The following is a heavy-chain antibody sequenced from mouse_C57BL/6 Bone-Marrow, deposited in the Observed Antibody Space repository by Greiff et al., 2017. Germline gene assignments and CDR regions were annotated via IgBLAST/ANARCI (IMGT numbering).Heavy chain of an antibody. J-gene: IGHJ2*01. D-gene: IGHD1-1*01. CDR1: GYTFTSYW. Sequence: VQLQQPGAELVKPGASVKLSCKASGYTFTSYWMHWVKQRPGQGLEWIGMIHPNSGSTNYNEKFKSKATLTVDKSSSTAYMQLSSLTSEDAAVYYCARDYGSSYGYWGQGTTLTVSS. CDR2: IHPNSGST. CDR3: ARDYGSSYGY. V-gene: IGHV1-64*01.